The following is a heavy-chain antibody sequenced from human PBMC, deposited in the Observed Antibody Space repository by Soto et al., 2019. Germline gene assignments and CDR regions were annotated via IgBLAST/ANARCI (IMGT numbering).Heavy chain of an antibody. Sequence: QVQLVQSGADVKKPGSSVKVSCKASGGSFSSNSISWVRQAPGQGLEWMGRIIPNLGITNTAPNFQGRIAITADKSTTTEYMELISLTSEDTAVYYCARLGGGGNDFAYWGQGTLVTVSS. J-gene: IGHJ4*02. CDR1: GGSFSSNS. V-gene: IGHV1-69*02. CDR3: ARLGGGGNDFAY. D-gene: IGHD2-15*01. CDR2: IIPNLGIT.